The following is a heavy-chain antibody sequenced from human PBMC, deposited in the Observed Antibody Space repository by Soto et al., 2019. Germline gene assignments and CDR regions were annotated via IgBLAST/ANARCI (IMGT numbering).Heavy chain of an antibody. V-gene: IGHV3-15*07. J-gene: IGHJ4*02. CDR3: TTPLWVLRYFDWALDY. CDR2: IKSKTDGGTT. CDR1: GFAFSNAW. Sequence: EVQLVESGGGLVKPGGSLRLSCAASGFAFSNAWMNWVRQAPGKGLEWVGRIKSKTDGGTTDYAAPVKGRFTISRDDSKNTLYLQMNSLKTEDTAVYYCTTPLWVLRYFDWALDYWGQGTLVTVSS. D-gene: IGHD3-9*01.